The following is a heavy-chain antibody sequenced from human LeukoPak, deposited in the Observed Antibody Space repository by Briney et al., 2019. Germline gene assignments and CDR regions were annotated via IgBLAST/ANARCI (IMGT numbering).Heavy chain of an antibody. CDR3: TSPLDYYKDV. J-gene: IGHJ6*03. CDR1: GFTFSGSA. CDR2: IRSKANSYAT. V-gene: IGHV3-73*01. Sequence: GGSLRLSCAASGFTFSGSAMHWVRQASGKGLEWVGRIRSKANSYATAYAASVKGRFTISRDDSKNTAYLQMNSLKTEDTAVYYCTSPLDYYKDVWGKGTTVTVSS.